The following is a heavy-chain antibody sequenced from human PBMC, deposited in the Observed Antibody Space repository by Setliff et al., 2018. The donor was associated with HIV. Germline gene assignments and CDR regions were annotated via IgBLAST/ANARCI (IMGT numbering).Heavy chain of an antibody. V-gene: IGHV3-48*03. D-gene: IGHD1-26*01. CDR2: INSYGSST. Sequence: GGSLRLSCAASGFIFSSYEMNWVRQAPGKGLEWVSYINSYGSSTYYADSVKGRFTISRDNAKNSLYLQMNSLRAEDTAVYYCARDRPRGGGSLDAFDIWGQGTMVTVSS. J-gene: IGHJ3*02. CDR1: GFIFSSYE. CDR3: ARDRPRGGGSLDAFDI.